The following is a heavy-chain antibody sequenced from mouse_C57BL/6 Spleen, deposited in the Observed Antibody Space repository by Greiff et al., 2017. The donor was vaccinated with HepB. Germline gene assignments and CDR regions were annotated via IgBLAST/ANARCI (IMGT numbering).Heavy chain of an antibody. CDR2: IHPNSGST. CDR3: ARWGSSDPYAMDY. J-gene: IGHJ4*01. V-gene: IGHV1-64*01. D-gene: IGHD3-2*02. Sequence: QVQLQQPGAELVKPGASVKLSCKASGYTFTSYWMHWVKQRPGQGLEWIGMIHPNSGSTNYNEKFKSKATLTVDKSSSTAYMQLSSLTSEDSAVYDCARWGSSDPYAMDYWGQGTSVTVSS. CDR1: GYTFTSYW.